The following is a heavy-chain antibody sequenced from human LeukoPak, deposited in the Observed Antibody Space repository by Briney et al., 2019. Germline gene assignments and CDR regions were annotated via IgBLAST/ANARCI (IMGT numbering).Heavy chain of an antibody. CDR2: IKQDGSKK. J-gene: IGHJ4*02. Sequence: GGSLRLSCVASGFAFNTYVMSWVRQAPGKGLEWVANIKQDGSKKSYVDSVKGRFTISRDNAKNSLYLQMNSLRAEDTAIYYCARDRDYAFDYWGQGTLVTVSS. D-gene: IGHD4-17*01. CDR3: ARDRDYAFDY. CDR1: GFAFNTYV. V-gene: IGHV3-7*01.